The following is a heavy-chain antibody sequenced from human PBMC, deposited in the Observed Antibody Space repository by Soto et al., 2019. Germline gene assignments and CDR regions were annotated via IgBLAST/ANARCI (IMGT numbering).Heavy chain of an antibody. V-gene: IGHV4-39*01. CDR3: VRHAPYRSGWANRNDD. CDR1: GASINSSGYY. D-gene: IGHD6-19*01. CDR2: GYYGGSA. Sequence: QLKESGPGLVKSSGTLSLTCTVSGASINSSGYYWGWIRQPPGKGLEWIGTGYYGGSAYYTPSLESRLSIAVDTSNNHSSLKLTSVTAADTALYYCVRHAPYRSGWANRNDDWGQGILVTVSS. J-gene: IGHJ4*02.